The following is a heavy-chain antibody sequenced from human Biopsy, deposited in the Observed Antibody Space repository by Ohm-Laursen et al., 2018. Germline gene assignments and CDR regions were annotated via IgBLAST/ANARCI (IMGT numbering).Heavy chain of an antibody. CDR2: IYNDVST. V-gene: IGHV4-61*01. CDR1: GASVSSGSYD. CDR3: ARGYAGLYEAFDF. D-gene: IGHD5-18*01. J-gene: IGHJ3*01. Sequence: TLSLTCTVSGASVSSGSYDWSWIRQPPGKGLEWIGNIYNDVSTKYNPSLRSRVTISADKSTNQFSLKLRSVTAADTAVYYRARGYAGLYEAFDFWGQGTVVTVAS.